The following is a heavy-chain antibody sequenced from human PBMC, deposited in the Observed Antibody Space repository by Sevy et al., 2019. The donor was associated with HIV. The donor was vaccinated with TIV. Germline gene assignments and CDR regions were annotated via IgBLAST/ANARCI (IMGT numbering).Heavy chain of an antibody. CDR2: IWFDGSNT. CDR3: ARDLEFYDYGDYGPAFMPDY. D-gene: IGHD4-17*01. V-gene: IGHV3-33*01. CDR1: GFTFSTYG. Sequence: GGSLRLSCAASGFTFSTYGMHWVRQAPGKGLEWVAVIWFDGSNTYYADSVKGRFTISRDIAKKTLHLQMNSLRAEDTAVYYCARDLEFYDYGDYGPAFMPDYWGQGTLVTVS. J-gene: IGHJ4*02.